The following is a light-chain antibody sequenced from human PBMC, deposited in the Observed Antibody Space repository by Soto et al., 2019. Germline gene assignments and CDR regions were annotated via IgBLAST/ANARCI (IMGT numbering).Light chain of an antibody. V-gene: IGLV2-8*01. CDR3: GSYAGSDSWV. J-gene: IGLJ3*02. Sequence: QSALTQPPAASGSPGQSVTISCTGTSSDIGGYNYVSWYQHHPGRAPKIIIYEVTQRPSGVPGRFSGSKSGNTASLSVSGLQAEDEADYYCGSYAGSDSWVFGGGTKLTVL. CDR1: SSDIGGYNY. CDR2: EVT.